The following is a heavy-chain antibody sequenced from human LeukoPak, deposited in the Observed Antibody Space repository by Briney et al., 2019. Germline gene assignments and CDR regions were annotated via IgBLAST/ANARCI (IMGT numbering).Heavy chain of an antibody. CDR2: IYYSGST. D-gene: IGHD2-2*01. Sequence: SETLSLTCTVSGGSISSYYWSWIRQPPGKGLEWIGYIYYSGSTNYNPSLKSRVTISVDTSKNQFSLKLSSVTAADTAVYYCARYGIVVVPAAINWFDPWGQGTLVTVSS. J-gene: IGHJ5*02. CDR3: ARYGIVVVPAAINWFDP. CDR1: GGSISSYY. V-gene: IGHV4-59*08.